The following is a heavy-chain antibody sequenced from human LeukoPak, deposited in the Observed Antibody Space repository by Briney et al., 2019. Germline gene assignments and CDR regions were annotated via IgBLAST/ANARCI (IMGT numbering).Heavy chain of an antibody. J-gene: IGHJ4*02. CDR3: ARALRDYDILTGYYTFFDY. CDR1: GGSTSSGGYY. CDR2: IYYSGST. D-gene: IGHD3-9*01. Sequence: SETLSLTCAVSGGSTSSGGYYWSWIRQHPGKGLEWIGNIYYSGSTYYNSSLKSRVTISIDTSKNQFSLRLTSVTAADTAVYYCARALRDYDILTGYYTFFDYWGQGTLVTVSS. V-gene: IGHV4-31*11.